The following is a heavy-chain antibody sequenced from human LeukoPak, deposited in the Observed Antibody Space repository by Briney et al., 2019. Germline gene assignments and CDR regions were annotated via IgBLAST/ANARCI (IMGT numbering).Heavy chain of an antibody. Sequence: SETLSLTCAVSGGSISSSNWWSWVRQPPGKGLEWIGEIYHSGSTNYNPSLKGRVTISVDKSKNQFSLKLSSVTAADTAVYYCAVGGVYLRGGAEAFDIWGQGTIVTVSS. CDR1: GGSISSSNW. V-gene: IGHV4-4*02. CDR3: AVGGVYLRGGAEAFDI. CDR2: IYHSGST. J-gene: IGHJ3*02. D-gene: IGHD3-10*01.